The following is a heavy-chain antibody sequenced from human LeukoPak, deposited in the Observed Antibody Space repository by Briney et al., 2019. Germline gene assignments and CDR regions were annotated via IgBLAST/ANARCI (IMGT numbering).Heavy chain of an antibody. J-gene: IGHJ4*02. Sequence: PGGSLRLSCAASGVTVSSSSMSWVRQAPGKGLEWVSAAYSGGYTNYADSVKGRFTISGDNSKNTLYLQMSSLRAEDTAVYYCARAPSTVRSWFYFDYWGQRTLVTVSS. CDR2: AYSGGYT. V-gene: IGHV3-66*01. CDR1: GVTVSSSS. CDR3: ARAPSTVRSWFYFDY. D-gene: IGHD6-13*01.